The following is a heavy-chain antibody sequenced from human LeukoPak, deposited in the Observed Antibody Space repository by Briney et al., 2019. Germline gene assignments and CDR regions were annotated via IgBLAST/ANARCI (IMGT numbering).Heavy chain of an antibody. CDR3: ARGWYYDYVWGSYRGIFDY. CDR2: MNPNSGNT. Sequence: ASVKVSCKASGYTFTSYDINWVRQATGQGLEWMGWMNPNSGNTGYAQKFQGRVTMTRNTSISTAYVELSSLRSEDTAVYYCARGWYYDYVWGSYRGIFDYWGQGTLVTVSS. CDR1: GYTFTSYD. V-gene: IGHV1-8*01. D-gene: IGHD3-16*02. J-gene: IGHJ4*02.